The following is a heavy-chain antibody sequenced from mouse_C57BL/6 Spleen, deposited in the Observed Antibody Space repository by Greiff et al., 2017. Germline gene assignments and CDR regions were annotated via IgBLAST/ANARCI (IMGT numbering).Heavy chain of an antibody. D-gene: IGHD2-1*01. V-gene: IGHV14-4*01. CDR3: TNGNPYYFDY. J-gene: IGHJ2*01. CDR1: GFNIKDDY. Sequence: VQLQQSGAELVRPGASVKLSCTASGFNIKDDYMHWVKQRPEQGLEWIGWIDPENGATEYASKFQGKATITADTSSNTAYLQLSSLTSEDTAVYYCTNGNPYYFDYWGQGTTLTVSS. CDR2: IDPENGAT.